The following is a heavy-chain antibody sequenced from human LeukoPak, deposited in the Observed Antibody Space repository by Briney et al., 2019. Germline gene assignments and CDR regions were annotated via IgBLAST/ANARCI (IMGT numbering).Heavy chain of an antibody. CDR3: AREHSNPTHYYYYYGMDV. CDR1: GYTFTSYY. J-gene: IGHJ6*02. D-gene: IGHD4-11*01. CDR2: INPSGGST. V-gene: IGHV1-46*01. Sequence: ASVKVSCKASGYTFTSYYMHWVRQAPGQGLEWMGIINPSGGSTSYAQKFQGRVTMTRDTSTSTVYMELSSLRSEDTAVYYCAREHSNPTHYYYYYGMDVWGQGTTVTVSS.